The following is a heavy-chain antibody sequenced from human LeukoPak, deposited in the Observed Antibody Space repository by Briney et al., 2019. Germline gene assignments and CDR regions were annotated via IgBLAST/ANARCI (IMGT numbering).Heavy chain of an antibody. D-gene: IGHD6-13*01. V-gene: IGHV3-21*01. CDR3: ARVWDIAAAGVFDY. CDR1: GFTFSSYS. CDR2: ISSSSSYI. J-gene: IGHJ4*02. Sequence: GGSLRLSYAASGFTFSSYSMNWVRQAPGKGLGWVSSISSSSSYIYYADSVKGRFTISRDNAKNSLYLQMNSLRAEDTAVYYCARVWDIAAAGVFDYWGQGTLVTVSS.